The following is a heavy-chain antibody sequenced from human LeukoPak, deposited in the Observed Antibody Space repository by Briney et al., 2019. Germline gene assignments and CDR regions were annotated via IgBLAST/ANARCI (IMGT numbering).Heavy chain of an antibody. CDR2: IYPGDSDT. J-gene: IGHJ4*02. CDR1: GYRFTSDW. D-gene: IGHD2-15*01. Sequence: GESLKISCKGPGYRFTSDWIGWVRQMPGKGLEWMEIIYPGDSDTRYSPSFQGQVTISADKSVNTAYLQWSSLKASDTAMYYCARLSGRVVCSAGSCYIDSWGQGTLVTVSS. V-gene: IGHV5-51*01. CDR3: ARLSGRVVCSAGSCYIDS.